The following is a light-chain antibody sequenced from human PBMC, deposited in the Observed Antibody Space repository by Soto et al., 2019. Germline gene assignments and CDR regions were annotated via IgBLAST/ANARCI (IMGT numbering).Light chain of an antibody. J-gene: IGKJ1*01. Sequence: DIVMTQSPDSLTVSLGERATINCKSSQSILYSPNNKHYLGWYQLKPGQPPKLLIYWASTRDSGVPDRFSGSGSWTDFTLTITSLQANDVADYDGLHYYATPQSLGQGTKVYVK. CDR1: QSILYSPNNKHY. V-gene: IGKV4-1*01. CDR2: WAS. CDR3: LHYYATPQS.